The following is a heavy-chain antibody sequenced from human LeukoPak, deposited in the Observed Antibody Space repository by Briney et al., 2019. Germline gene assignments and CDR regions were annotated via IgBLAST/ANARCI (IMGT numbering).Heavy chain of an antibody. J-gene: IGHJ6*02. D-gene: IGHD3-10*01. CDR1: GFTFSSYW. CDR2: ISSNGGST. Sequence: PGGSLRLSCAASGFTFSSYWMHWVRQAPGKGLEYVSAISSNGGSTYYADSVKGRFTISRDNSKNTLYLQMSSLRAEDTAVYYCVKDQYYYGSGSSPMDVWGQGTTVTVSS. CDR3: VKDQYYYGSGSSPMDV. V-gene: IGHV3-64D*06.